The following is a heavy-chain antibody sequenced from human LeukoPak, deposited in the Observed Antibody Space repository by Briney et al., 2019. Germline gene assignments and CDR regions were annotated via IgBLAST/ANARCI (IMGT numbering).Heavy chain of an antibody. D-gene: IGHD5-18*01. CDR1: GGSISSYY. Sequence: SGTLSLTCTVSGGSISSYYWSWIRQPPGKGLEWIGYIYFSGSTNYNPSLKSRVTISVDTSKNQFSLKLRSVTAADTAVYYCARHVGYGNNWFDPWGQGTLVTVSS. V-gene: IGHV4-59*08. CDR3: ARHVGYGNNWFDP. J-gene: IGHJ5*02. CDR2: IYFSGST.